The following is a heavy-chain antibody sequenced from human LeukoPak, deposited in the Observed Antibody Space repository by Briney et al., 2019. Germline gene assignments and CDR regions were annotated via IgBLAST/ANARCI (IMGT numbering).Heavy chain of an antibody. J-gene: IGHJ5*02. Sequence: GGSLRLSCAASGFTFSSYWMSWVRQAPGKGLEWVANIKQDGSAKYYVDSVKGRFTISRDNAKNSLYLQMNSLRAEDTAVYYCARDSTGPYYDFWSGPWGQGALVTVSS. D-gene: IGHD3-3*01. V-gene: IGHV3-7*01. CDR3: ARDSTGPYYDFWSGP. CDR1: GFTFSSYW. CDR2: IKQDGSAK.